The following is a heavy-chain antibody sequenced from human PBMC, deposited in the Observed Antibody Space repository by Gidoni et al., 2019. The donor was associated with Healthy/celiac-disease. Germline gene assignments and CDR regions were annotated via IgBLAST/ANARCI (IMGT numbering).Heavy chain of an antibody. Sequence: QVQLVQSGAEGKKPGSSVKVSCKASGGTFSSYTISLVRQAPGQGLEWMGRIIPILGIANYAQKFQGRVTITADKSTSTAYMELSSLRSEDTAVYYCASSDSSGYETLFDYWGQGTLVTVSS. CDR1: GGTFSSYT. CDR3: ASSDSSGYETLFDY. V-gene: IGHV1-69*02. CDR2: IIPILGIA. D-gene: IGHD3-22*01. J-gene: IGHJ4*02.